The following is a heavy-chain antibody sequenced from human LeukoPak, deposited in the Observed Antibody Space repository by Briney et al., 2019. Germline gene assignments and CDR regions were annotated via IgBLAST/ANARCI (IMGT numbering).Heavy chain of an antibody. CDR2: INAGNGNT. CDR1: GYTFTSYA. J-gene: IGHJ4*02. D-gene: IGHD3-22*01. V-gene: IGHV1-3*01. CDR3: ARLTGPYDSSGYYFGY. Sequence: GASVKVSCKASGYTFTSYAMHWVRQAPGQRLEWMGWINAGNGNTKYSQKFQGRVTITRDTSASTAYMELSSLRSEDTAVYYCARLTGPYDSSGYYFGYWGQGTLVTVSS.